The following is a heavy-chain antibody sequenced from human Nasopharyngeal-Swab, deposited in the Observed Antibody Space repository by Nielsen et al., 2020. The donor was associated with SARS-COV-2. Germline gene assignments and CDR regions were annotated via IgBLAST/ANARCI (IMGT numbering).Heavy chain of an antibody. J-gene: IGHJ4*02. CDR2: ISGSGGST. CDR3: AGGEPAAAGIY. Sequence: GESLKISCAASGFTFSSYAMSWVRQAPGKGLEWVSAISGSGGSTYYADSVKGRFTISRDNSKNTLYLQMNSLRAEDTVVYYCAGGEPAAAGIYWGQGTLVTVSS. V-gene: IGHV3-23*01. CDR1: GFTFSSYA. D-gene: IGHD6-13*01.